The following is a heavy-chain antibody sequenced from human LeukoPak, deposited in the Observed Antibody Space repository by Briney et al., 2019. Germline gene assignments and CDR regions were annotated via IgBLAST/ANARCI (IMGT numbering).Heavy chain of an antibody. V-gene: IGHV4-39*01. Sequence: SETLSLTCTVSGGSISSSTYYWGWIRQPPGKGLEWIGNIYNSGNTYYSPSLKSRVTISVDPSKNQFSLKLTSVTAADTAVYYCARRGASSNWFDPWGQGALVTVSS. CDR2: IYNSGNT. CDR3: ARRGASSNWFDP. D-gene: IGHD1-26*01. J-gene: IGHJ5*02. CDR1: GGSISSSTYY.